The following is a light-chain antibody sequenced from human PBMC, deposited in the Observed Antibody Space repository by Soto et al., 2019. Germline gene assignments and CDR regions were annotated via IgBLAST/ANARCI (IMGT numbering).Light chain of an antibody. Sequence: DTQRTNSPPSLFHPLGAGVTVTSLACQNIDSYLNWYQQRPGKAPKLLIHDASSLQSGVPSRFSGSGSGTDFALTINSLQPEDFATIYCQQTYSTPWTFGQGTKV. V-gene: IGKV1-39*01. CDR1: QNIDSY. CDR3: QQTYSTPWT. CDR2: DAS. J-gene: IGKJ1*01.